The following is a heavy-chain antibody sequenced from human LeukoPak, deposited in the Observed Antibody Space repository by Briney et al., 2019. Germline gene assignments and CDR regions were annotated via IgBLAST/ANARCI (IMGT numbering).Heavy chain of an antibody. CDR1: GFTFSSYW. V-gene: IGHV3-7*01. J-gene: IGHJ4*02. Sequence: PGGSLRLSCAASGFTFSSYWMSWVRQAPGKGLEWVANIKQDGSEKYYVDSVKGRFAISRDNAKNSLYLHMNSLRAEDTAVYYCARVQLERVPDYWGQGTLVTVSS. CDR3: ARVQLERVPDY. D-gene: IGHD1-1*01. CDR2: IKQDGSEK.